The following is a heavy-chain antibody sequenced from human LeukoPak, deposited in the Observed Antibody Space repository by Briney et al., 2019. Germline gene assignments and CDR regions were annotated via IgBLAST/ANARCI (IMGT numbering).Heavy chain of an antibody. CDR2: ISSSGSTI. CDR3: ARGQLGYCSSTSCLESWFDP. D-gene: IGHD2-2*01. J-gene: IGHJ5*02. CDR1: GFTFSSYE. V-gene: IGHV3-48*03. Sequence: GGPLRLSCAASGFTFSSYEMNWVRQAPGKGLEWVSYISSSGSTIYYADSVKGRFTISRDNAKNSLYLQMNSLRAEDTAVYYCARGQLGYCSSTSCLESWFDPWGQGTLVTVSS.